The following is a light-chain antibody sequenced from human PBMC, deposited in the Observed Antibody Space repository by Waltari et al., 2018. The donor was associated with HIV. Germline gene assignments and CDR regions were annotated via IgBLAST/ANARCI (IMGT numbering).Light chain of an antibody. CDR2: AAS. V-gene: IGKV3-20*01. J-gene: IGKJ2*01. CDR3: QQYGSSPPYT. CDR1: QYVSSTY. Sequence: EIVLTQSPGTLSLSPGERATLSCRASQYVSSTYLAWYQHKPGQAPRLLIYAASSRATGIPDRFSGSGSGTDFTLTISRLEPEDFAVYYCQQYGSSPPYTFGQGTRLEIK.